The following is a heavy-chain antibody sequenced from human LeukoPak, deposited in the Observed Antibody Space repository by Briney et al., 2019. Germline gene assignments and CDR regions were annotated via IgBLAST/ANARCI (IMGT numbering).Heavy chain of an antibody. CDR2: IDPSDSYT. Sequence: GESLRISCKGSGYIFTSYWISWVRQVPGKGLEWMGRIDPSDSYTNYSPSFQGHVTISADKSISTAYLQWSSLKASDTAMYYCARGGITMVRGVNPNWFDPWGQGTLVTVSS. D-gene: IGHD3-10*01. J-gene: IGHJ5*02. V-gene: IGHV5-10-1*01. CDR3: ARGGITMVRGVNPNWFDP. CDR1: GYIFTSYW.